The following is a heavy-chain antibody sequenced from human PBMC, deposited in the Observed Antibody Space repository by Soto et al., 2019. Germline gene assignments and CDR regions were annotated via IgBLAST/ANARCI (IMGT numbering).Heavy chain of an antibody. CDR1: GFTFSGHT. D-gene: IGHD3-10*01. CDR2: VSSSSSYI. Sequence: EVQLVESGGGLVKPGGSLRLSCAASGFTFSGHTINWVRQAPGKGLEWVSSVSSSSSYIYYADSVKGRFTVSRDNAEMSLYLQMNSLRAEDTAIYYCARCMGFDGSGYAFFDSWGQGTLVTVSS. CDR3: ARCMGFDGSGYAFFDS. V-gene: IGHV3-21*01. J-gene: IGHJ4*02.